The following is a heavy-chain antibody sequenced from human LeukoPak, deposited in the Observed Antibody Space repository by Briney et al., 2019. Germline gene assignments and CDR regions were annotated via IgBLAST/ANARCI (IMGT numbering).Heavy chain of an antibody. CDR2: ITSGSSYI. D-gene: IGHD3-22*01. J-gene: IGHJ4*02. CDR1: GFTFSSYG. Sequence: PGGSLRLSCAASGFTFSSYGMHWVRQAPGKGLEWVSSITSGSSYIYYADSVKGRFTISRDNAKNSLYLQMNSLRAEDTAVYYCARDENSSGYYSLGYWGQGTLVTVSS. V-gene: IGHV3-21*01. CDR3: ARDENSSGYYSLGY.